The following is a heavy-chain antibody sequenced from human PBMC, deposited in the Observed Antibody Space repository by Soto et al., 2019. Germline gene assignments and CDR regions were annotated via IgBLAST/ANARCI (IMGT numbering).Heavy chain of an antibody. Sequence: SETLPLTCTVSGGSLSNYYLNWIRQPPGKALEWIAYIYYSGSTNYNPSLKGRVTISVDTSKNQFSLKLSSVTAADTAVYYCARHQGIAARPLDVLGKGTTVTVSS. D-gene: IGHD6-6*01. J-gene: IGHJ6*04. CDR3: ARHQGIAARPLDV. V-gene: IGHV4-59*08. CDR2: IYYSGST. CDR1: GGSLSNYY.